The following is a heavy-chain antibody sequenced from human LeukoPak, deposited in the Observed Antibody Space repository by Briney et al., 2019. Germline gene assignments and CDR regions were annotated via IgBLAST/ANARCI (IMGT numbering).Heavy chain of an antibody. D-gene: IGHD2-15*01. Sequence: GGSLRLSCAASGFTISSYAMHWVRQAPGKGLEWVAVISYDGGNKYYADSVKGRFTISRDNSKNTLYLQMNSLRAEDTAVYYCAREGSSRPFDIWGQGTMVTVSS. V-gene: IGHV3-30-3*01. CDR3: AREGSSRPFDI. J-gene: IGHJ3*02. CDR2: ISYDGGNK. CDR1: GFTISSYA.